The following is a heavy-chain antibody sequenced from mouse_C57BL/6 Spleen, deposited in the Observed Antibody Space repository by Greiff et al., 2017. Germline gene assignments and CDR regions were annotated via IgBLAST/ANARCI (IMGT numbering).Heavy chain of an antibody. CDR1: GYTFTSYW. D-gene: IGHD2-4*01. J-gene: IGHJ3*01. Sequence: QVQLQQPGAELVRPGSSVKLSCKASGYTFTSYWMHWVKQRPGQGLEWIGNINPSNGGTNYNEKFKSKATLTVDKSSSTAYMQLSSLTSEDSAVYYCARFYYDCPWFAYGGQGTLVTVSA. V-gene: IGHV1-53*01. CDR2: INPSNGGT. CDR3: ARFYYDCPWFAY.